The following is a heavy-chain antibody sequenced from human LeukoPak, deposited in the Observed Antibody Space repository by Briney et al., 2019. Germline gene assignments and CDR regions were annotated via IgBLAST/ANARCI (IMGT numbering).Heavy chain of an antibody. D-gene: IGHD2-2*01. CDR1: GGSISSSSYY. CDR2: IYYSGST. Sequence: SETLSLTCTVSGGSISSSSYYWGWIRQPPGKGLEWIGSIYYSGSTYYNPSLKSRVTISVDTSKNQFSLKLSSVTAADTAVYYCARAYPTSFNDAFDIWGQGTMVTVSS. V-gene: IGHV4-39*01. CDR3: ARAYPTSFNDAFDI. J-gene: IGHJ3*02.